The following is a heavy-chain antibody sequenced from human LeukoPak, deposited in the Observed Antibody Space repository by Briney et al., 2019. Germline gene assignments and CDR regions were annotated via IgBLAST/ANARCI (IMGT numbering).Heavy chain of an antibody. CDR2: INHSGGT. V-gene: IGHV4-34*01. CDR3: ARARIVYGGNSFYFDY. D-gene: IGHD4-17*01. CDR1: GGSFSGYY. J-gene: IGHJ4*02. Sequence: SETLSLTCAVYGGSFSGYYWSWIRQPPGKGLEWIGEINHSGGTNYNPSLKSRVTISVDTSKNQFSLKLSSVTAADTAVYYCARARIVYGGNSFYFDYWGQGTLVTVSS.